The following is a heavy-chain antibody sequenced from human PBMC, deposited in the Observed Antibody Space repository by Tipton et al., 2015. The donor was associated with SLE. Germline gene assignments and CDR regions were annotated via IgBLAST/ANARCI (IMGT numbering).Heavy chain of an antibody. CDR1: GLTFSSYW. CDR3: AKFGDWGDLFFDF. CDR2: VYHDHTT. V-gene: IGHV3-53*05. Sequence: SLRLSCAASGLTFSSYWMHWVRQAPGKGLEWVSVVYHDHTTSYADSVKGRFTISRDNSKNTLYLQVDSLRAEDTAIYYCAKFGDWGDLFFDFWGQGTLVTVSS. J-gene: IGHJ4*02. D-gene: IGHD7-27*01.